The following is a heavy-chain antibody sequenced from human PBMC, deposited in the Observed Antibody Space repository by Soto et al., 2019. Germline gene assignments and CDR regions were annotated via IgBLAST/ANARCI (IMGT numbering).Heavy chain of an antibody. V-gene: IGHV3-23*01. CDR3: AKEPLVRRYFDY. D-gene: IGHD6-13*01. CDR1: GFTFTNYA. J-gene: IGHJ4*02. Sequence: EVQLLDSGGGLVQPGGSLRLSCAASGFTFTNYAMRWVRQAPGKGLEWVAAISDTGGTTYYADSVKGRFTISRDNSKNTPYLQMNSLRAEDTAVYYCAKEPLVRRYFDYWGQGTLVIVSS. CDR2: ISDTGGTT.